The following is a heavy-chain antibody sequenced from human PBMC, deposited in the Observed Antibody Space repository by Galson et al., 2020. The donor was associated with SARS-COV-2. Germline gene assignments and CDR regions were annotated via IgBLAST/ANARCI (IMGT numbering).Heavy chain of an antibody. D-gene: IGHD4-17*01. CDR2: IYYSGST. CDR1: GGSISSYY. CDR3: ARSVGARYYGDWVY. J-gene: IGHJ4*02. V-gene: IGHV4-59*08. Sequence: SETLSLTCPVSGGSISSYYWSWIRPHPGTGLEWIGYIYYSGSTNYNPSLKSRVTISVDTSKNQFSLKLSSVTAADTAVYYCARSVGARYYGDWVYWGQGTLVTGSS.